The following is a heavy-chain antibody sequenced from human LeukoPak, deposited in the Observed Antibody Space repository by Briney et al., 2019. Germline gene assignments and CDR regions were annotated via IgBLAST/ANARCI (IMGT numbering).Heavy chain of an antibody. J-gene: IGHJ4*02. Sequence: PSETLSLTCTVSGGAISSSSYYWGWIRQPPGKGLEWIGSIYYSGSTYYNPSLKSRVTISVDRSKNQFSLKLSSVTAADTAVYYCARESGSYSSSYRFDSWGQGTLVTVSS. CDR3: ARESGSYSSSYRFDS. CDR2: IYYSGST. V-gene: IGHV4-39*07. D-gene: IGHD6-6*01. CDR1: GGAISSSSYY.